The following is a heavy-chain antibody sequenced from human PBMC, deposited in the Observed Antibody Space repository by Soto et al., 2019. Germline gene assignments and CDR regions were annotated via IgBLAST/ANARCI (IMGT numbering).Heavy chain of an antibody. CDR3: ARDRGSGWYFPSGYYGMDV. J-gene: IGHJ6*02. CDR1: GFTFSSYG. CDR2: IWYDGSNK. Sequence: QVQLVESGGGVVQPGRSLRLSCAASGFTFSSYGMHWVRQAPGKGLEWVAVIWYDGSNKYYADSVKGRFTISRDNSKNLLFXQMNSLRAEDTAVYYCARDRGSGWYFPSGYYGMDVWGQGTTVTVSS. V-gene: IGHV3-33*01. D-gene: IGHD6-19*01.